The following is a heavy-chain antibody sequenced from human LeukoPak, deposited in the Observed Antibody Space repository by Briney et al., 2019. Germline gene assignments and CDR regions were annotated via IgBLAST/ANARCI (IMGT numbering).Heavy chain of an antibody. D-gene: IGHD3-10*01. V-gene: IGHV4-59*01. CDR2: IYYTGST. J-gene: IGHJ3*02. Sequence: SETLSLTCTVSGGSISNYHWSWIRQPPGKGLGWIGYIYYTGSTNYNPSLKSRVTISVGTSKNQFSLKLSSVTAADTAVYYCARPSRSISTAGAFDIWGQGTKVTVSS. CDR3: ARPSRSISTAGAFDI. CDR1: GGSISNYH.